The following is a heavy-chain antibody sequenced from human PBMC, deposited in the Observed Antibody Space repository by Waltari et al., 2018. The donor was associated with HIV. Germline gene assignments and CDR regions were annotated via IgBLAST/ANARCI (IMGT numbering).Heavy chain of an antibody. D-gene: IGHD3-22*01. CDR2: IKQDGSEK. J-gene: IGHJ5*02. CDR3: ASSGYYGWFDP. V-gene: IGHV3-7*01. Sequence: EVQLVESGGGLVQPGGSLRLSCAASGFTFSSYWMSWVRQAPGKGLEWVANIKQDGSEKYYVDSVKGRFTISRDNAKNSLYLQMNSLRAEDTAGYYCASSGYYGWFDPWGQGTLVTVSS. CDR1: GFTFSSYW.